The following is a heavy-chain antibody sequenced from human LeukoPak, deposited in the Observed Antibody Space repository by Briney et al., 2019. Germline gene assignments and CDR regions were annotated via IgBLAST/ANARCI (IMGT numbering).Heavy chain of an antibody. CDR3: ARRASWNSYFDL. J-gene: IGHJ5*02. D-gene: IGHD1-7*01. Sequence: SQTLSLTCALSGDTLSSDSASWHWLRQSPSRGLEWLGRTYFTSKWTGDQAVSVRGRITIKPDTSKNQFTLQLNSVSVEDTAVYYCARRASWNSYFDLWGQGTLVIVSS. CDR2: TYFTSKWTG. CDR1: GDTLSSDSAS. V-gene: IGHV6-1*01.